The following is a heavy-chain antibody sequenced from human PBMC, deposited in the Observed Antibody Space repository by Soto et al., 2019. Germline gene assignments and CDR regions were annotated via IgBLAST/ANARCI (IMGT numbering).Heavy chain of an antibody. Sequence: GGSLRLSCAASGFTFSSYAMSWVRQAPGKGLEWVSAISGSGGSTYYPDSVKGRFTISRDNAKNTLYLQMNSLRAEDPAVYCSAKAPTPPYAGSPRSSFLDYWGQGTLVIVSS. V-gene: IGHV3-23*01. CDR1: GFTFSSYA. J-gene: IGHJ4*02. CDR3: AKAPTPPYAGSPRSSFLDY. CDR2: ISGSGGST. D-gene: IGHD2-15*01.